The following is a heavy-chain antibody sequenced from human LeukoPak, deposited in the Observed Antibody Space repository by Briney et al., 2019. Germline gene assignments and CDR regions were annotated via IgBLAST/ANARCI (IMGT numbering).Heavy chain of an antibody. D-gene: IGHD3/OR15-3a*01. CDR2: IYYSGST. CDR1: GGSISSYY. V-gene: IGHV4-59*01. Sequence: SETLSLTCTVSGGSISSYYWSWIRQPPGKGLEWIGYIYYSGSTTYNPSLKSRVTISVDTSKNQFSLKLSSVTAADTAVYYCARERPDFGGFDPWGQGTLVTVSS. J-gene: IGHJ5*02. CDR3: ARERPDFGGFDP.